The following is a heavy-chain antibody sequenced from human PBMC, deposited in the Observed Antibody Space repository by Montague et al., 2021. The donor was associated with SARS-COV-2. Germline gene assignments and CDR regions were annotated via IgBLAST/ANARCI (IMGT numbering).Heavy chain of an antibody. Sequence: TLSLTCTVSGGSISSGGYYWSWLRQHPGKGLEWIGYIYYSGSTYSNPSLKSRVTISVSTSKNQFSLKLISVTAADTAVYYCASARFTMIVVVDAFDIWGQGTMVTVSS. D-gene: IGHD3-22*01. CDR2: IYYSGST. J-gene: IGHJ3*02. CDR1: GGSISSGGYY. CDR3: ASARFTMIVVVDAFDI. V-gene: IGHV4-31*03.